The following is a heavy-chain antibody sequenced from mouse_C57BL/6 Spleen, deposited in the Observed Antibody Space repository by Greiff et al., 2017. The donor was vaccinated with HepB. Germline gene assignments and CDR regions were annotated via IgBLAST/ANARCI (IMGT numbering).Heavy chain of an antibody. CDR2: INPSSGYT. Sequence: QVQLKQSGAELARPGASVKMSCKASGYTFTSYTMHWVKQRPGQGLEWIGYINPSSGYTKYNQKFKDKATLTADKSPSTAYMQLSSLTSEDSAVYYCARVEAWFAYWGQGTLVTVSA. V-gene: IGHV1-4*01. CDR3: ARVEAWFAY. J-gene: IGHJ3*01. CDR1: GYTFTSYT.